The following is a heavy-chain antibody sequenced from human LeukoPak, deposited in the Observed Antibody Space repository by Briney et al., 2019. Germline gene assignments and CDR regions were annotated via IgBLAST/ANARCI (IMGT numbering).Heavy chain of an antibody. D-gene: IGHD2-15*01. Sequence: SVKVSCKASGGTFSSYTISWVRQAPGQGLEWMGRIISILGIANYAQKFQGRVTITADKSTSTAYMELSSLRSEDTAVYYCATGVRCSGGSCYSRAGNWFGPWGQGTLVPVSS. CDR3: ATGVRCSGGSCYSRAGNWFGP. CDR1: GGTFSSYT. V-gene: IGHV1-69*02. CDR2: IISILGIA. J-gene: IGHJ5*02.